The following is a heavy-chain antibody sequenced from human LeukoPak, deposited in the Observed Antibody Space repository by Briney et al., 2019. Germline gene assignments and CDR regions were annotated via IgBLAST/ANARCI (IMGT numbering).Heavy chain of an antibody. CDR3: AREKQPYYFDY. J-gene: IGHJ4*02. V-gene: IGHV3-30*04. CDR1: GFTFSSYA. Sequence: QPGGSLRLSCAASGFTFSSYAMHWVRQAPGKGLGWVAVISYDGSNKYYADSVKGRFTISRDNSKNTLYLQMNSLRAEDTAVYYCAREKQPYYFDYWGQGTLVTVSS. CDR2: ISYDGSNK.